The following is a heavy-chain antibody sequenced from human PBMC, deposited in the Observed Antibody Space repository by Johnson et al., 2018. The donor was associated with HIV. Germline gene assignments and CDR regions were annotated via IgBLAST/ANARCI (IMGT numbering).Heavy chain of an antibody. CDR2: IKEDGSEK. V-gene: IGHV3-7*02. D-gene: IGHD6-6*01. Sequence: VQLVESGGGLVQPGGSLRLSCAASGFTFSSYDMHWVRQATGKGLEWVANIKEDGSEKNYVDSVKGRFTISRDNAKNSVYLQMNSLRAEDTAVYYCARALLIAARPVGAFDIWGQGTMVTVSS. J-gene: IGHJ3*02. CDR3: ARALLIAARPVGAFDI. CDR1: GFTFSSYD.